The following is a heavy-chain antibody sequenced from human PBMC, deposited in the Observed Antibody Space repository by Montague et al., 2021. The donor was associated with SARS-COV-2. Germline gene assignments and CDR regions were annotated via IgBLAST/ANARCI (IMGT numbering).Heavy chain of an antibody. CDR2: TFYSGST. Sequence: SETLSLICTVSGDSINNYYWSWIRQPPGKGLEWIGNTFYSGSTMYNPSLKSRVTISVDTSKNQFSLNLSSVTAADPAVYFCARLSGYNPFDAFDLWGPGTMVTVSS. D-gene: IGHD5-24*01. CDR1: GDSINNYY. V-gene: IGHV4-59*01. CDR3: ARLSGYNPFDAFDL. J-gene: IGHJ3*01.